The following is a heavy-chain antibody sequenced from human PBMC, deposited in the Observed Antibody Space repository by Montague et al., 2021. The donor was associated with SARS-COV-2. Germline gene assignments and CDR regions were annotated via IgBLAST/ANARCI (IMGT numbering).Heavy chain of an antibody. CDR3: ARDTPESWRISPGLAGMFATVVHGWSGMDD. J-gene: IGHJ6*02. Sequence: TLSLTCTVSGDSMTSSSHFWTWIRQPAGKGLKWIGHIRSTGTTNFNPSLRDRITLSIDTSRNQFSLELRSVTAADTAVYYCARDTPESWRISPGLAGMFATVVHGWSGMDDWGRGTTVIVS. D-gene: IGHD3-10*02. CDR1: GDSMTSSSHF. V-gene: IGHV4-61*09. CDR2: IRSTGTT.